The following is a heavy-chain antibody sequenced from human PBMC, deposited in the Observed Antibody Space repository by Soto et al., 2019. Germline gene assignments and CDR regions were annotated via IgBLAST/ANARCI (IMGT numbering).Heavy chain of an antibody. J-gene: IGHJ3*02. D-gene: IGHD3-3*01. Sequence: QLHLVQSGAVVKKPGASVTVSCSASGYPVTAYYMHWVRQAPGRGLEWMGGINPATGAAKYTQACQGRVTMTRDTSTSAVFMELSGLTSGDTAVFYCARGGGVGVAGSAAFEMWGQGTLVTVSS. V-gene: IGHV1-2*02. CDR3: ARGGGVGVAGSAAFEM. CDR1: GYPVTAYY. CDR2: INPATGAA.